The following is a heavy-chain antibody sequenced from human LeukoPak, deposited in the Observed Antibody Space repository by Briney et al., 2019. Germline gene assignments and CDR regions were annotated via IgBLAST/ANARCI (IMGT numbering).Heavy chain of an antibody. CDR2: ISYDGSNK. Sequence: PGGSLRLSCAASGFTFSSYAMHWVRQAPGKGLEWVAVISYDGSNKYYADSVKGRFTISRDNSKNTLYLQMNSLRAEDTAVYYCARDPDVTGTTVPNWFDPWGQGTLVTVSS. J-gene: IGHJ5*02. CDR3: ARDPDVTGTTVPNWFDP. V-gene: IGHV3-30-3*01. D-gene: IGHD1-20*01. CDR1: GFTFSSYA.